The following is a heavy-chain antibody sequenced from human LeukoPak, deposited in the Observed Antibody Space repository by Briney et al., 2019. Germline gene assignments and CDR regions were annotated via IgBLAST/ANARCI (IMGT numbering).Heavy chain of an antibody. CDR2: IYHSGCT. J-gene: IGHJ5*02. CDR1: GGSISSSNW. D-gene: IGHD2-2*01. Sequence: SETLSLTCAVSGGSISSSNWWSWVRQPPGKGLEWIGEIYHSGCTNYNPSLKSRVTISVDKSKNQFSLKLSSVTAADTAVYYCARYCSSTSCYLNNWFDPWGQGTLVTVSS. CDR3: ARYCSSTSCYLNNWFDP. V-gene: IGHV4-4*02.